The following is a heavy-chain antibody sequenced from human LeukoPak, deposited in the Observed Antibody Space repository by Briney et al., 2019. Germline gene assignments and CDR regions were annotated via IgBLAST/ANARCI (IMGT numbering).Heavy chain of an antibody. CDR1: GGTFSSYA. V-gene: IGHV1-69*06. D-gene: IGHD6-19*01. J-gene: IGHJ6*03. CDR2: IIPIFGTA. CDR3: ARQAGQWLVGYYYYMDV. Sequence: GASVKVSCKASGGTFSSYAISWVRQAPGQGLEWMGGIIPIFGTANYAQKFQGRVTITADKSTSTAYMELSSLRSEDTAVYYCARQAGQWLVGYYYYMDVWGKGTTVTVSS.